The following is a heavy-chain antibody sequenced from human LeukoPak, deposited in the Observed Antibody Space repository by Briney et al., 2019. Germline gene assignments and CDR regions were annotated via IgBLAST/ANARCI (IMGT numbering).Heavy chain of an antibody. Sequence: SVKVSCKAYGGTFSSYAISWVRQAPGQGLEWMGRIIPIFGTANYAQKFQGRVTITTDESTSTAYMELSSLRSEDTAVYYCARGGEYDFWSGYINWFDPWGQGTLVTVSS. CDR2: IIPIFGTA. V-gene: IGHV1-69*05. J-gene: IGHJ5*02. D-gene: IGHD3-3*01. CDR3: ARGGEYDFWSGYINWFDP. CDR1: GGTFSSYA.